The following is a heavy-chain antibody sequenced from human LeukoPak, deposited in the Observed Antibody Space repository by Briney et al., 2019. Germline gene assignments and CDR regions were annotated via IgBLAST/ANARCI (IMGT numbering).Heavy chain of an antibody. CDR3: ARGSYAGTADY. V-gene: IGHV3-13*01. D-gene: IGHD4-23*01. Sequence: GGSLRLSCAASGFTFSSYDMHWVRQATGKGLEWVSAIGTAGDTYYPGSVKGRFTISRENAKSSLYLQMNSLRAGDTAVYYCARGSYAGTADYWGQGTLVTVSS. CDR1: GFTFSSYD. CDR2: IGTAGDT. J-gene: IGHJ4*02.